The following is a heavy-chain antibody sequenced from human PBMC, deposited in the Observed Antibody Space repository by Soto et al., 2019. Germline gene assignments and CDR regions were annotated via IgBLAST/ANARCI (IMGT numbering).Heavy chain of an antibody. J-gene: IGHJ4*02. Sequence: QVQLVQSGAEVKKPGASVKVSCKASGYTFTSYYMHWVRQAPGQGLEWMGIINPSGGSTSYAQKFQGRVSMTRDTSTSTVYMELSSLRSEDTAVYYCARPTRPHYYESSGFYDYFDYWGQGTLVTVSS. CDR2: INPSGGST. V-gene: IGHV1-46*01. CDR3: ARPTRPHYYESSGFYDYFDY. CDR1: GYTFTSYY. D-gene: IGHD3-22*01.